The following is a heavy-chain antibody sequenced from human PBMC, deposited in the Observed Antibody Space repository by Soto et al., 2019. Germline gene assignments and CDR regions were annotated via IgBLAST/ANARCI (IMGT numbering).Heavy chain of an antibody. V-gene: IGHV3-72*01. Sequence: PGGSLRLSCAASGFTFSSYAMSWVRQAPGKGLEWVGRSRDKAHSYTTEYAASVKGRFTISRDDSKNSLYLQMNSLKTEDTAVYYCARIYSSTWYGSFFDYCGQGTLVTVSS. CDR2: SRDKAHSYTT. D-gene: IGHD6-13*01. CDR1: GFTFSSYA. J-gene: IGHJ4*02. CDR3: ARIYSSTWYGSFFDY.